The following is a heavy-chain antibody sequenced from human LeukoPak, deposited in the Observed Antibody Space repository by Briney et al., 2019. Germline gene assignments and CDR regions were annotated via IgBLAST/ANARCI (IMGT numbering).Heavy chain of an antibody. CDR1: GYRFATFY. V-gene: IGHV5-51*01. CDR3: ARVMRGWINFDY. Sequence: GESLKISCEGSGYRFATFYIGRVRHSPGKGLEWMGIIFPGDSDTRYSPSFQGQVTISADKSISTAYLQWSSLKASDTAMYYCARVMRGWINFDYWGQGTLVTVSS. D-gene: IGHD6-19*01. CDR2: IFPGDSDT. J-gene: IGHJ4*02.